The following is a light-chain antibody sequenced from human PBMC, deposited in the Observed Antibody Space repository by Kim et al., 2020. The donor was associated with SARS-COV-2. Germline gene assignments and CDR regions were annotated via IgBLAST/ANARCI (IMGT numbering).Light chain of an antibody. Sequence: KVPRARRAAQTVSSSSVLYQQHPGQAPRLLVYDASIRATGIPARFSGSGCGTDFTLPISSLEPEDFAVYYCQQRSNWPRTFGQGTKVDIK. CDR2: DAS. V-gene: IGKV3-11*01. CDR1: QTVSSS. CDR3: QQRSNWPRT. J-gene: IGKJ1*01.